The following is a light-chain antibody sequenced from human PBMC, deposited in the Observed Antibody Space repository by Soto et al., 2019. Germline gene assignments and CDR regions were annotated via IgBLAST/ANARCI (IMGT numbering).Light chain of an antibody. CDR1: RSVSNY. Sequence: DIQMTQSPSSLSASVGDRVTITCRASRSVSNYLNWYQQKPGKAPKLLIYAASSLQSGVPSRFSGSGSGTDFTLPIRSLQPEDFATYYCQQSHTIPLTFGHGTKVEIK. V-gene: IGKV1-39*01. CDR3: QQSHTIPLT. CDR2: AAS. J-gene: IGKJ1*01.